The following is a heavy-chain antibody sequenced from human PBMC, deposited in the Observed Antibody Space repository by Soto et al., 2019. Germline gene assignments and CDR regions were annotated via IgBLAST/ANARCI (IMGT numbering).Heavy chain of an antibody. CDR2: IYYSGST. Sequence: SETLSPTCTVSGGSISSYYWSWIRQPPGKGLEWIGYIYYSGSTNYNPSLKSRVTISVDTSKNQFSLKLSSVTAADTAVYYCARDRSRAAANYYYYGMDVWGQGTTVTVSS. D-gene: IGHD6-13*01. J-gene: IGHJ6*02. CDR3: ARDRSRAAANYYYYGMDV. CDR1: GGSISSYY. V-gene: IGHV4-59*01.